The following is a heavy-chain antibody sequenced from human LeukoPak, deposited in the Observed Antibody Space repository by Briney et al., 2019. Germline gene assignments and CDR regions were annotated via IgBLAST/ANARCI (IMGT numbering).Heavy chain of an antibody. V-gene: IGHV3-23*01. Sequence: LAGGSLRLSCAASGFTFSSYAMSWVRQAPGKGLEWVSAISGSGGSTYYADSVKGRFTISRDNSKNTLYLQMNSLRAEDTAVYYYAIQQWSYDAFDIWGQGTMVTVSS. CDR1: GFTFSSYA. D-gene: IGHD6-19*01. CDR3: AIQQWSYDAFDI. J-gene: IGHJ3*02. CDR2: ISGSGGST.